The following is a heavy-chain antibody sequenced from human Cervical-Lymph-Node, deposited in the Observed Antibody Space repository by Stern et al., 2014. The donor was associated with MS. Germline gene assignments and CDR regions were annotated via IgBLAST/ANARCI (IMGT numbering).Heavy chain of an antibody. V-gene: IGHV3-30*18. CDR3: AKGTSGSYYFYFDY. CDR2: ISYYGSNK. Sequence: QVQPVQSGGGVVQPGRSLRLSCAASGFTFRSYGMHWVRQAPGKGPEGVAVISYYGSNKYYADSVKGRFTISRDNSKNTLYLQMNSLRAEDTAVYYCAKGTSGSYYFYFDYWGQGTLVTVSS. J-gene: IGHJ4*02. CDR1: GFTFRSYG. D-gene: IGHD1-26*01.